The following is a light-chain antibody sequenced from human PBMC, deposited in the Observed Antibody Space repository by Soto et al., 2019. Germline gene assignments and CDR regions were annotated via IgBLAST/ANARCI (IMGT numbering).Light chain of an antibody. V-gene: IGKV3-20*01. CDR1: QSVSSTF. Sequence: EIVLTQSPGTLSLSPGERATLSCRASQSVSSTFLAWYQQKPGQAPRLLIYGSSSRATGIPDRFSGSGSGTDFPLTISRLEPEVFAVXXXXXYGSSPLFSFGPGTKVDIK. CDR3: XXYGSSPLFS. CDR2: GSS. J-gene: IGKJ3*01.